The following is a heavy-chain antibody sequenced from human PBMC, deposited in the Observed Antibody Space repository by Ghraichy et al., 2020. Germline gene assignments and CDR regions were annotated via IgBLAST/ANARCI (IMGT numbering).Heavy chain of an antibody. CDR2: ISYDGSNK. CDR3: ARDVYSYGYGLRGSYYYYGMDV. J-gene: IGHJ6*02. CDR1: GFTFSSYA. D-gene: IGHD5-18*01. Sequence: GESLNISCAASGFTFSSYAMHWVRQAPGKGLEWVAVISYDGSNKYYADSVKGRFTISRDNSKNTLYLQMNSLRAEDTAVYYCARDVYSYGYGLRGSYYYYGMDVWGQGTTVIVSS. V-gene: IGHV3-30*04.